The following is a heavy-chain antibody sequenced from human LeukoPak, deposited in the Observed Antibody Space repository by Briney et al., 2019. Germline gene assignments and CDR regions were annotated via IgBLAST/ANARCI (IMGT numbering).Heavy chain of an antibody. D-gene: IGHD5-24*01. J-gene: IGHJ4*02. Sequence: GGSLRLSCAASGFTFSSYSMNWVRQVPGKGLEWVSYISSSSSTIYYADSVKGRFTISRDNAKNSLYLQMNSLRAEDTAVYYCARELESRRDGYKGWGQGTLVTVSS. CDR1: GFTFSSYS. CDR3: ARELESRRDGYKG. V-gene: IGHV3-48*01. CDR2: ISSSSSTI.